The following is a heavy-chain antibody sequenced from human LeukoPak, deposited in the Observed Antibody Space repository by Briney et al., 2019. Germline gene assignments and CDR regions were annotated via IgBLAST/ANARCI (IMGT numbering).Heavy chain of an antibody. Sequence: SETLSLTCTVSGGSISSYYWSWIRQPAGKGLEWIGRIYTSGSTNYNPSLKSRVTISVDTSKNHFSLKLSSVTAADTAVYYCARGPGGSSSSDFDYWGQGTLVTVSS. CDR3: ARGPGGSSSSDFDY. CDR2: IYTSGST. V-gene: IGHV4-4*07. D-gene: IGHD6-6*01. CDR1: GGSISSYY. J-gene: IGHJ4*02.